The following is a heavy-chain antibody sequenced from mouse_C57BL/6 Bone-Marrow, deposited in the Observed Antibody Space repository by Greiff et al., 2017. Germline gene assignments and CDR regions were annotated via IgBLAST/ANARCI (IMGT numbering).Heavy chain of an antibody. Sequence: EVQLKESGAELVRPGASVKLSCTASGFNIKDDYMHWVKQRPEQGLEWIGWIDPENGDTEYASKFQGKATITADTSSNTAYLQLSSLTSEDTAVYYCTTYSNYVWFAYWGQGTLVTVSA. V-gene: IGHV14-4*01. CDR2: IDPENGDT. CDR3: TTYSNYVWFAY. D-gene: IGHD2-5*01. J-gene: IGHJ3*01. CDR1: GFNIKDDY.